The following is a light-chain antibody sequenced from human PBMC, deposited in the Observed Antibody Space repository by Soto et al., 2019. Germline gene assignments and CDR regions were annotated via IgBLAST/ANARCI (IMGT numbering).Light chain of an antibody. CDR1: SSDVGGYNY. J-gene: IGLJ1*01. CDR3: CSYAGGGTYV. CDR2: EVS. Sequence: SALTQPASVSGSPGQSITISCTGTSSDVGGYNYVSWYQQHPGKAPKLMIFEVSERPSGVSNRFSGSKSGNAASLTISGLQAEDEADYYCCSYAGGGTYVFGTGTKVTVL. V-gene: IGLV2-23*02.